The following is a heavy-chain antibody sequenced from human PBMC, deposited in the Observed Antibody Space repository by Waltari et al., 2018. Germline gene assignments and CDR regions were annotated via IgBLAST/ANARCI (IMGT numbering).Heavy chain of an antibody. CDR2: IIPIVGTA. CDR3: AKNGDYYESSGYSNFDY. J-gene: IGHJ4*02. Sequence: QVQLVQSGAEVKKSGSSVRVSCKASGGIFSNYAISWVRQAPGQGLEWMGGIIPIVGTANDAQKFQGRCTITADESTRTAYMELSSLRSEDTAVYYCAKNGDYYESSGYSNFDYWGQGTLVTVSS. CDR1: GGIFSNYA. V-gene: IGHV1-69*01. D-gene: IGHD3-22*01.